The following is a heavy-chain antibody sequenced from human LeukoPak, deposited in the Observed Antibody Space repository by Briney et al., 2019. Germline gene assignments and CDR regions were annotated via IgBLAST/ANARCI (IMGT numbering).Heavy chain of an antibody. CDR3: ARGGYGGNYIDY. V-gene: IGHV4-59*01. CDR2: IYYSGST. Sequence: SETLSLTCTVSGGSISSYYWSWIRQPPGKGLEWIGYIYYSGSTNYNPSLKSRVTISVDTSKNQFSLKLSSVTAADTAVYYCARGGYGGNYIDYWGQGTLVTVSS. CDR1: GGSISSYY. J-gene: IGHJ4*02. D-gene: IGHD4-23*01.